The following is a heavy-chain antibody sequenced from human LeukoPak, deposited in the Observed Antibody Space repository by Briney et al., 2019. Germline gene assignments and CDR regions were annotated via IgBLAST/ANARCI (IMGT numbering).Heavy chain of an antibody. J-gene: IGHJ5*01. CDR1: EGAIRSGGYY. V-gene: IGHV4-31*03. CDR2: IHYTGAT. CDR3: ARVVATIYWFDA. Sequence: TLSLTCTVSEGAIRSGGYYWSWIRQHPGKGLEGIVYIHYTGATYYKPSLESRATISVDTSKNQFSLKLSSVTAEDTAVYYCARVVATIYWFDAWGHGTPVTVSS. D-gene: IGHD5-12*01.